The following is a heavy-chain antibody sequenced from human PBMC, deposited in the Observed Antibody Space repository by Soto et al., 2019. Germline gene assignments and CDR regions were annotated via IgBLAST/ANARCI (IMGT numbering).Heavy chain of an antibody. V-gene: IGHV3-23*01. Sequence: GSLRLSCAASGFTFTTYAMSWVRRAPGKGLEWVSSLTSGGSTYYGDSVNGRFTISRDNSKNTVYLQMNSLRVDDTAVYYCAKGGSSWSYFDYWGQGMLVTVSS. CDR3: AKGGSSWSYFDY. CDR1: GFTFTTYA. D-gene: IGHD6-13*01. CDR2: LTSGGST. J-gene: IGHJ4*02.